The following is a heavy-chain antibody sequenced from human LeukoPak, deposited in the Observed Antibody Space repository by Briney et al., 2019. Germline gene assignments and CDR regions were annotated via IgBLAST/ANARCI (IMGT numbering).Heavy chain of an antibody. CDR3: ARDRFGDPADNGAFAF. CDR2: IYYSGST. J-gene: IGHJ3*01. D-gene: IGHD3-16*01. CDR1: GGSISGSSYS. Sequence: KPSETLSLTCTVSGGSISGSSYSWGWIRQPPGKGLEWIGSIYYSGSTYYNPSLKSRVTISVDTSKNQFSLKLSSVTAADTAVYYCARDRFGDPADNGAFAFWGQGTMVTVSS. V-gene: IGHV4-39*07.